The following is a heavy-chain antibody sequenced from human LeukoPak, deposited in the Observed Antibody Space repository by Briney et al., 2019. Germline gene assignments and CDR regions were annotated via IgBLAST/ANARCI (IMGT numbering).Heavy chain of an antibody. D-gene: IGHD3-22*01. CDR1: GYTFTSYY. V-gene: IGHV1-2*02. CDR3: ARFRGRVTYYYDSSGRGAFDY. CDR2: INPHSGGT. J-gene: IGHJ4*02. Sequence: ASVKVSCKASGYTFTSYYMHWVRQAPGQGLEWMGWINPHSGGTDHAQKFQGRVTMTRDTSISTAYMELRSLRSDDTAVYYCARFRGRVTYYYDSSGRGAFDYWGQGTLVTVSS.